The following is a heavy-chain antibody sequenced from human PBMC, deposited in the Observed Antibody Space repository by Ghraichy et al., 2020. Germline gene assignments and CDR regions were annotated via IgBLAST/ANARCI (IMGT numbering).Heavy chain of an antibody. J-gene: IGHJ2*01. CDR2: ISGSGGSA. CDR3: AKDLGTDWYFDL. V-gene: IGHV3-23*01. D-gene: IGHD1-1*01. Sequence: GESLNISCAASGFTFSSYAMSWVRQAPGKGLEWVSRISGSGGSAYYADSVKGRFTISRDNSKNTLYLQMNSLRAEGTAVYYCAKDLGTDWYFDLWGRGTLVTVSS. CDR1: GFTFSSYA.